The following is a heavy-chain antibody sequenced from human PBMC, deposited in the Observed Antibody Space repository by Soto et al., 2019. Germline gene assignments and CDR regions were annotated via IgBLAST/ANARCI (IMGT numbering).Heavy chain of an antibody. Sequence: QVQLVESGGGLVKPGGSLRLSCAASGFTFSDYYMSWIRQAPGKGLEWVSYISSSGSTIYYADSVKGRFTISRDNAENSRYLQMNSLRAEDTAVYYCPREVRGYSGYEYYYYMDVWGKGTTVTVSS. D-gene: IGHD5-12*01. CDR3: PREVRGYSGYEYYYYMDV. V-gene: IGHV3-11*01. CDR2: ISSSGSTI. CDR1: GFTFSDYY. J-gene: IGHJ6*03.